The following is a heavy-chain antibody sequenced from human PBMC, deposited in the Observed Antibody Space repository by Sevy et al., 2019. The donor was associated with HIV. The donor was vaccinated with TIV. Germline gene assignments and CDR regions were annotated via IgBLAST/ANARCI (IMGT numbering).Heavy chain of an antibody. CDR3: ARAEHFDC. CDR1: GFTFSSYS. J-gene: IGHJ4*02. V-gene: IGHV3-48*01. CDR2: ISSSSSTI. Sequence: GGSLRLSCAASGFTFSSYSMNWVRQAPGKGLEWVSYISSSSSTIYNADSVKGRFTISRDNAKNSLFLHMNNLGAEDTALYYCARAEHFDCWGQGTLVTVSS.